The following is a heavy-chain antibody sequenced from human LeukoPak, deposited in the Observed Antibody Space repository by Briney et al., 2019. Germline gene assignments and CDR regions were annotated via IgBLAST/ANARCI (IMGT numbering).Heavy chain of an antibody. V-gene: IGHV3-23*01. CDR1: GFTFSSYA. CDR2: ISGSGGST. J-gene: IGHJ4*02. CDR3: AKDGPVLMVYAVKNYFDY. D-gene: IGHD2-8*01. Sequence: SGGSLRLSCAASGFTFSSYAMSWVRQAPGKGLEWVSAISGSGGSTYYADSVKGRFTISRGNSKNTLYLQMNSLRAEDTAVYYCAKDGPVLMVYAVKNYFDYWGQGTLVTVSS.